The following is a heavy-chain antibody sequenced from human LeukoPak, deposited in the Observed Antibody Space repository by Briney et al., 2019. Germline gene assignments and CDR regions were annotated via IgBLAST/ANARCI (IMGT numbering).Heavy chain of an antibody. CDR2: IIPIFGTE. CDR1: GGTFSSYA. CDR3: ARGRLYGSGSYYYYYYYMDV. J-gene: IGHJ6*03. D-gene: IGHD3-10*01. V-gene: IGHV1-69*06. Sequence: GASVKVSCKASGGTFSSYAISWVRQAPGQGLEWMGGIIPIFGTENYAQKFQGRGTITADKSTSTAYMELNSLRSEDTAVYYCARGRLYGSGSYYYYYYYMDVWGKGTTVTVSS.